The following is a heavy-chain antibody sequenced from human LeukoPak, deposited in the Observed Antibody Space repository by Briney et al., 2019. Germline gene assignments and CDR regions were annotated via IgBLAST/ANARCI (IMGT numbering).Heavy chain of an antibody. V-gene: IGHV5-10-1*01. CDR3: AARWNDDLDFDY. Sequence: GESLKISCKGSGYSFTSYWISWVRQMPRKGLEWMGRIDPSDSYTNYSPSFQGHVTISADKSISTAYLQWSSLKASDTAMYYCAARWNDDLDFDYWGQGTLVTVSS. CDR2: IDPSDSYT. J-gene: IGHJ4*02. CDR1: GYSFTSYW. D-gene: IGHD1-1*01.